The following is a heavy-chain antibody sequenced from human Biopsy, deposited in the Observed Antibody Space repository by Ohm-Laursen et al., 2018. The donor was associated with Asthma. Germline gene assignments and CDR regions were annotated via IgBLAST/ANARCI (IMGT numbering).Heavy chain of an antibody. CDR2: INPNSGGT. CDR3: ARGQKSAGDRWFDP. J-gene: IGHJ5*02. V-gene: IGHV1-2*06. D-gene: IGHD6-13*01. CDR1: GYTFIGCH. Sequence: SSVKASCKASGYTFIGCHIHSMRQAPGQGLGWMGRINPNSGGTNHAQKFQGRVTMTRDTSISTAYMEVSRLRSDDTAVYYCARGQKSAGDRWFDPWGQETLVTVSS.